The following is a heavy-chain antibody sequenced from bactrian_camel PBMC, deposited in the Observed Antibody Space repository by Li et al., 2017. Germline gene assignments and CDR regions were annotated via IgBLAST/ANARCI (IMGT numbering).Heavy chain of an antibody. CDR2: IYNGDGRT. CDR1: SIGRDSSDC. CDR3: ARGPENLWEYGY. V-gene: IGHV3S54*01. J-gene: IGHJ4*01. Sequence: HVQLVESGGGSVQAGGSLRLSCKASSIGRDSSDCMGWFRQSPGKEREAVATIYNGDGRTYYADSVKDRFIISQDNAKNTLYLQMNSLKTEDTAVYYCARGPENLWEYGYWGQGTQVTVS.